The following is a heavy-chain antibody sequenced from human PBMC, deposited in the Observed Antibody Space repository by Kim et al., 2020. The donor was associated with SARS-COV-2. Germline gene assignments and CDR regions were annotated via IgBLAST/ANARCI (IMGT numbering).Heavy chain of an antibody. CDR1: GGTFSSYA. CDR2: IIPIFGTA. Sequence: SVKVSCKASGGTFSSYAISWVRQAPGQGLEWMGGIIPIFGTANYAQKFQGRVTITADESTSTAYMELSSLRSEDTAVYYCARGYYDSSGYRNYYYYGMDVWGQGTTVTVSS. CDR3: ARGYYDSSGYRNYYYYGMDV. J-gene: IGHJ6*02. D-gene: IGHD3-22*01. V-gene: IGHV1-69*13.